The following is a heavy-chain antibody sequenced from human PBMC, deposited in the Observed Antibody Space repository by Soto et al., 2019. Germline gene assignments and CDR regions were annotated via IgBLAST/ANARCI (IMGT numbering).Heavy chain of an antibody. V-gene: IGHV3-23*01. CDR1: GVTFSRYA. CDR3: AKLNSGDCYSECSV. D-gene: IGHD2-21*02. CDR2: ISASGGNT. Sequence: ALRLSCAASGVTFSRYAINGGRQGPGKGLEWVSGISASGGNTYYADSVKGRFTISRDNSKNTLYLQTNSLRAEDTAIYYCAKLNSGDCYSECSVWGQGTTVTVSS. J-gene: IGHJ6*02.